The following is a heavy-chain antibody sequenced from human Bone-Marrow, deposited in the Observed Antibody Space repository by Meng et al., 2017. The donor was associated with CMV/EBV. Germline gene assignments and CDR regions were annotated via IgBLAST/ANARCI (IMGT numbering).Heavy chain of an antibody. CDR2: ISSSGSTI. Sequence: GESLKISCAASGFTFSSYSMNWVRQAPGKGLEWVSSISSSGSTIYYADSVKGRFTISRDNAKNSLYLQMNSLRAEDTAVYYCAREYCSSTSCRNYYYYGMDVWGQGTTVTASS. D-gene: IGHD2-2*01. CDR3: AREYCSSTSCRNYYYYGMDV. V-gene: IGHV3-48*04. CDR1: GFTFSSYS. J-gene: IGHJ6*02.